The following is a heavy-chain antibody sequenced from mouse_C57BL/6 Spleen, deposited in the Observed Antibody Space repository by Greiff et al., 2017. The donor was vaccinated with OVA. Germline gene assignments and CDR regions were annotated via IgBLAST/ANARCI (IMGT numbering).Heavy chain of an antibody. Sequence: VQLKESGPGLAKPSQTLSLTCSVTGYSITSDYWNWIRKFPGNKLEYMGNISYSGSTYYNPSLKSRISITRDTSKNQYSLQLNSVTTEDTATYYCARYKTDYYGSSYFDYWGQGTTLTVSS. V-gene: IGHV3-8*01. CDR2: ISYSGST. J-gene: IGHJ2*01. D-gene: IGHD1-1*01. CDR1: GYSITSDY. CDR3: ARYKTDYYGSSYFDY.